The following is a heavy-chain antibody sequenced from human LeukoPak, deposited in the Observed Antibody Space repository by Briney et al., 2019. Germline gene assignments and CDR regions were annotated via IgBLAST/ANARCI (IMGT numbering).Heavy chain of an antibody. D-gene: IGHD3-3*01. J-gene: IGHJ4*02. CDR2: ITGSGGST. CDR1: GFTFSIHG. V-gene: IGHV3-23*01. CDR3: ATSFVYDFWSGYQDY. Sequence: GGTLRLSCAASGFTFSIHGMNWVRQGPGKGLEWVSGITGSGGSTYYADSVKGRFTISRDNSKNTVYLKMNSLRAEDTAVYYCATSFVYDFWSGYQDYWGQGTLVTVSS.